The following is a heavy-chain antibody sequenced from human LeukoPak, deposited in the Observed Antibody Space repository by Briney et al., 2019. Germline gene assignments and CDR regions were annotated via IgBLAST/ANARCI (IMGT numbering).Heavy chain of an antibody. V-gene: IGHV4-59*01. D-gene: IGHD6-13*01. Sequence: SETLSLTCTVSGGSISSYYWSWIRQPPGKGLEWIGYIYYSGSTNYNPSLKSRVTISVDTSKNQFSLKLSSVTAADTAVYYCARVSSSCLLEFDYWCQGTLVTVSS. CDR2: IYYSGST. CDR3: ARVSSSCLLEFDY. J-gene: IGHJ4*02. CDR1: GGSISSYY.